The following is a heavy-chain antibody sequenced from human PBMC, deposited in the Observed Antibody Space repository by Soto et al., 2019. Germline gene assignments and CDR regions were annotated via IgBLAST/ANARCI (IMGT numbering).Heavy chain of an antibody. CDR2: IYYSGST. D-gene: IGHD3-9*01. V-gene: IGHV4-59*01. CDR3: ARATLRYFANAFDY. CDR1: GGSISSYY. Sequence: SETLSLTCTVSGGSISSYYWSWIRQPPGKGLEWIGYIYYSGSTNYNPSLKSRVTISVDTSKNQFSPKLSSVTAADTAVYYCARATLRYFANAFDYWGQGTLVTVSS. J-gene: IGHJ4*02.